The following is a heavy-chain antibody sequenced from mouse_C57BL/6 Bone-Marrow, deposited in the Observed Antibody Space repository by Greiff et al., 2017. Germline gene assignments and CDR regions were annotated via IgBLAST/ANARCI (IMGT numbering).Heavy chain of an antibody. J-gene: IGHJ1*03. CDR1: GFTFSDYG. CDR2: ISSGSSTI. Sequence: EVQGVESGGGLVKPGGSLKLSCAASGFTFSDYGMHWVRQAPEKGLEWVAYISSGSSTIYYADTVKGRFTISRDNAKNTLFLQMTSLRSEDTAMYYCARSPHYDGSSYWYFDVWGTGTTVTVSS. V-gene: IGHV5-17*01. CDR3: ARSPHYDGSSYWYFDV. D-gene: IGHD1-1*01.